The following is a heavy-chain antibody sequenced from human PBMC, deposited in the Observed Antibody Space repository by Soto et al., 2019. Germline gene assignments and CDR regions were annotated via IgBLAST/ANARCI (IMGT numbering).Heavy chain of an antibody. V-gene: IGHV3-66*01. J-gene: IGHJ4*02. Sequence: EVQVVESGGGLVQPGGSLRLSCAASGFSVTNNYMNWVRQAPGKGLEWVSIIDIGGNTYYADSVKDRFTISRDNSMNTLYLHMDSLRAGDTAVYYCARGRGSTGYLGREHYFDYWGQGTLVTVSP. CDR2: IDIGGNT. D-gene: IGHD2-2*01. CDR1: GFSVTNNY. CDR3: ARGRGSTGYLGREHYFDY.